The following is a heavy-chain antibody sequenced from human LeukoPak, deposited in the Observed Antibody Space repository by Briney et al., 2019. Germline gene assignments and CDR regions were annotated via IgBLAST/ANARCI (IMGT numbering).Heavy chain of an antibody. CDR1: GFTFSSYS. Sequence: GGSLRLSCAASGFTFSSYSMNWVRQAPGKGLEWVSSISSSSSYVYYADSVKGRFTISRDNAKNSLYLQMNSLRAEDTAVYYCARVEGVYDGYWGQGTLVTVSS. CDR3: ARVEGVYDGY. J-gene: IGHJ4*02. CDR2: ISSSSSYV. V-gene: IGHV3-21*01. D-gene: IGHD2-8*01.